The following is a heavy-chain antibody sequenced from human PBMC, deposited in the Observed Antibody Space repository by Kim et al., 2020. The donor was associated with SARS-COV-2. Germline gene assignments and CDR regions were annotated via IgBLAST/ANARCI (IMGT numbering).Heavy chain of an antibody. J-gene: IGHJ3*02. Sequence: GGSLRLSCAVSGFTFSFYWMNWVRQAPGKGLEWVANIKQDGSEKYYVDSVKGRFIISRDNAKNSMYLQMSSLRAEDMAIYYCARGYDSSGYYYGAFDAFDIWGQGTMVTVSS. CDR2: IKQDGSEK. V-gene: IGHV3-7*04. CDR1: GFTFSFYW. D-gene: IGHD3-22*01. CDR3: ARGYDSSGYYYGAFDAFDI.